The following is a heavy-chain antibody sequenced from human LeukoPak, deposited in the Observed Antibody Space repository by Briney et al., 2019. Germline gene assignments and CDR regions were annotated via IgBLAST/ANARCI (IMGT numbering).Heavy chain of an antibody. D-gene: IGHD2-2*01. Sequence: PSETLSLTCAVYDGSFIGYYWTWVRQTPGKGLEWIGDTLHSGDPNYNPSLESRATISVDTSKHQFTLNLTSVTDADTAVYFCARGPIVAVPAVYYYYMDVWGSGTTVTVSS. CDR2: TLHSGDP. V-gene: IGHV4-34*01. CDR1: DGSFIGYY. J-gene: IGHJ6*03. CDR3: ARGPIVAVPAVYYYYMDV.